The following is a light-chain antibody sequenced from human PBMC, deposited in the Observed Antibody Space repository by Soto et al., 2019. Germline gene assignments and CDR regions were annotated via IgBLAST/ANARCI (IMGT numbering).Light chain of an antibody. CDR2: DVC. CDR3: CSYAGSYTFGV. V-gene: IGLV2-11*01. J-gene: IGLJ1*01. CDR1: SSDVGGYNY. Sequence: QSALTQPRSVSGSPGQSVTISCTGTSSDVGGYNYVSWYQRHPGKAPKLMIYDVCKRPSGVPDRFSGSKSGNTASLTISGLQAEDEADYYCCSYAGSYTFGVFGTGNKVTVL.